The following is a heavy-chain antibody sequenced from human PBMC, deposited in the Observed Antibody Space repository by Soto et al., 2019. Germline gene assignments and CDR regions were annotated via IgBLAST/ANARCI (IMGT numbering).Heavy chain of an antibody. CDR2: IYHSGST. CDR1: GGSISSGGYS. V-gene: IGHV4-30-2*01. J-gene: IGHJ4*02. D-gene: IGHD6-19*01. Sequence: QLQLQESGSGLVKPSQTLSLTCAVSGGSISSGGYSWRWIRQPPGKGLEWIGYIYHSGSTYYNPSLKSRVTISVDRDKNQFSLKLSAVTAADTAVYYCASAGGLGAVAADYWGQGTLVTVSS. CDR3: ASAGGLGAVAADY.